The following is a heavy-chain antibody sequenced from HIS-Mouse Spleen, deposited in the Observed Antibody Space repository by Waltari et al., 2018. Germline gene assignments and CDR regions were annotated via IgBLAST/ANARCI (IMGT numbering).Heavy chain of an antibody. CDR3: ARGRRYYGSGSYGSFDY. CDR2: IYYSGST. Sequence: QLQLQESGPGLVKPSETLSLTCTVSGGSISSSSYYWGWIRQPPGKGLEWIGSIYYSGSTCYNPSLKSRVTISVDTSKNQFSLKLSSVTAADTAVYYCARGRRYYGSGSYGSFDYWGQGTLVTVSS. J-gene: IGHJ4*02. CDR1: GGSISSSSYY. V-gene: IGHV4-39*07. D-gene: IGHD3-10*01.